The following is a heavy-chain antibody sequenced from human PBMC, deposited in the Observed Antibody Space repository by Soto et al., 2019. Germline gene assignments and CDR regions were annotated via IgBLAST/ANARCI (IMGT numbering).Heavy chain of an antibody. Sequence: GGSLRLSCAASGFTFSSYGMHWVRQAPGKGLEWVAVISYDGSNKYYADSVKGRFTISRDNSKNTLYLQMNSLRAEDTAVYYCAKDPGQWLGLPYYWGQGTLVTVSS. CDR3: AKDPGQWLGLPYY. V-gene: IGHV3-30*18. D-gene: IGHD6-19*01. CDR1: GFTFSSYG. J-gene: IGHJ4*02. CDR2: ISYDGSNK.